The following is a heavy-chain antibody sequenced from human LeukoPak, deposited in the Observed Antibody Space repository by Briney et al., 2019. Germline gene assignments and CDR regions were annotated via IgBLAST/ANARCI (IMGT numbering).Heavy chain of an antibody. CDR1: GGSISTYY. V-gene: IGHV4-59*08. Sequence: SETLSLTCAVSGGSISTYYWTWIRQPPGKGLEWIGNVYYSGNTKYNPSLKSRVTISVDTSRNKFSLKLSSVTAADTAVYYCARAVQVFAAMAPYYFDYWGQGTLVTVSS. CDR2: VYYSGNT. CDR3: ARAVQVFAAMAPYYFDY. J-gene: IGHJ4*02. D-gene: IGHD5-18*01.